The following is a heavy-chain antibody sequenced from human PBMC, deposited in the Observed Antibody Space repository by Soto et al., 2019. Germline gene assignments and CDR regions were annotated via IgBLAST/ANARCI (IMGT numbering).Heavy chain of an antibody. CDR2: ISGSGDST. V-gene: IGHV3-23*01. J-gene: IGHJ4*02. Sequence: GGSLRLSCAASGITFSSHAMSWVRQAPGKGLEWVSVISGSGDSTYYADSVKGRFTISRDNSKNTLYLQMNSLRAEDTAVYYCAKDRLNYDILTGYYLGPFDYWGQGTLVTVSS. D-gene: IGHD3-9*01. CDR3: AKDRLNYDILTGYYLGPFDY. CDR1: GITFSSHA.